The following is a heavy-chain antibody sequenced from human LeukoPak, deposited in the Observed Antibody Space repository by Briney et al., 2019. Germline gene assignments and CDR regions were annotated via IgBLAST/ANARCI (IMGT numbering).Heavy chain of an antibody. V-gene: IGHV3-7*03. Sequence: SSGTLSLTCAVSGGSISSSNWWSWVRQTPGKGLEWVASIKEDGSERQYVDSVKGRFSISRDNTKGSLFLQLNSLRAEDTAVYYCARDPLYDSSGYYFDYWGQGTLVTVSS. J-gene: IGHJ4*02. CDR1: GGSISSSNW. CDR3: ARDPLYDSSGYYFDY. CDR2: IKEDGSER. D-gene: IGHD3-22*01.